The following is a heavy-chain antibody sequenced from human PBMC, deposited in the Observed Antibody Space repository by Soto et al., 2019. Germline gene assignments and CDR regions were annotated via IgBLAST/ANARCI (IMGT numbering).Heavy chain of an antibody. J-gene: IGHJ4*02. CDR2: IIPILGIA. CDR3: ATTSRGGGYSSSWEFDY. Sequence: SVKVSCKASGGTFSSYAISWVRQAPGQGLEWMGRIIPILGIANYAQKFQGRVTITADKSTSTAYMELSSLRSEDTAVYYCATTSRGGGYSSSWEFDYWGQGTLVTVSS. CDR1: GGTFSSYA. D-gene: IGHD6-13*01. V-gene: IGHV1-69*04.